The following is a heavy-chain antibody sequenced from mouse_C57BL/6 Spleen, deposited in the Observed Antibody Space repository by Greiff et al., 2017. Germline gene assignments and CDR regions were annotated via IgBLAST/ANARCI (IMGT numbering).Heavy chain of an antibody. Sequence: VKLQESGAELVKPGASVKMSCKASGYTFTSYWITWVKQRPGQGLEWIGDIYPGSGSTNYNEKFKSKATLTVDTSSSTAYMQLSSLTSEDSAVYYCARGGSRITTVVATYWYFDVWGTGTTVTVSS. CDR3: ARGGSRITTVVATYWYFDV. J-gene: IGHJ1*03. CDR1: GYTFTSYW. D-gene: IGHD1-1*01. V-gene: IGHV1-55*01. CDR2: IYPGSGST.